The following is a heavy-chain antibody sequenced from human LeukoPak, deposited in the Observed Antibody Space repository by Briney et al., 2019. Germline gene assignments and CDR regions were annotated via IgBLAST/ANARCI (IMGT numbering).Heavy chain of an antibody. J-gene: IGHJ4*02. CDR2: IYHSGST. CDR3: ARGVTNGTTSLVY. Sequence: SQTLSLTCTVSGYSLSSGYYWGWIRQPPGKGLEWIGSIYHSGSTYYNPSIKSRVTISIDTSKNEFSLKLSAVTAADTAVYYGARGVTNGTTSLVYWGQGTLVTVSS. D-gene: IGHD1-1*01. CDR1: GYSLSSGYY. V-gene: IGHV4-38-2*02.